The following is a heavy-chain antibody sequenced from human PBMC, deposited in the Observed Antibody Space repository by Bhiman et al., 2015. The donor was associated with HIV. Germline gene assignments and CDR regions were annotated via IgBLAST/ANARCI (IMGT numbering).Heavy chain of an antibody. CDR3: TRDLFAAADARGY. CDR2: IKYDGSEK. D-gene: IGHD6-13*01. J-gene: IGHJ4*02. Sequence: EVQLVESGGGLVQPGESLRLSCAASGFTFSSFWMSWVRQAPGKGLQWVANIKYDGSEKYYVGSVKGRVTISRDNAKNSLYLQMSSLRAEDTAVYYCTRDLFAAADARGYWGQGTLVSVSS. CDR1: GFTFSSFW. V-gene: IGHV3-7*01.